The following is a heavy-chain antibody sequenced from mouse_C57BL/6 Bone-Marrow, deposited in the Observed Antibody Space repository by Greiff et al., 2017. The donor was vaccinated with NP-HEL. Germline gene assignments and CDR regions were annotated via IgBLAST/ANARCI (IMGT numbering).Heavy chain of an antibody. CDR3: ARSRTTVVADYFDY. CDR1: GYTFTSYW. Sequence: VKLMESGAELVMPGASVKLSCKASGYTFTSYWMHWVKQRPGQGLEWIGEIDPSDSYTNYNQKFKGKSTLTVDKSSSTAYMQLSSLTSEDSAVYYCARSRTTVVADYFDYWGQGTTLTVSS. J-gene: IGHJ2*01. V-gene: IGHV1-69*01. D-gene: IGHD1-1*01. CDR2: IDPSDSYT.